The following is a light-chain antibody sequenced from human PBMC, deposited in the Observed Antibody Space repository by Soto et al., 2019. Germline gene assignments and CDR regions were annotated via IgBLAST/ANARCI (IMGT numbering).Light chain of an antibody. CDR1: SSDVGGYNF. V-gene: IGLV2-14*01. CDR2: DVT. CDR3: SSYTSISNYV. J-gene: IGLJ1*01. Sequence: QSALTQPASVSVSPGQSITISCTGTSSDVGGYNFVSWYQQHPDKAPKLMIYDVTNRPSGVSNRFSGSKSGNTASLTISGLHAEDDADYYCSSYTSISNYVFGTGTKLTVL.